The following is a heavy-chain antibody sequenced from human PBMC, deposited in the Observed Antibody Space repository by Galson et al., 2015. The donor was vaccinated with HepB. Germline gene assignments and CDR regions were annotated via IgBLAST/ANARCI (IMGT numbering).Heavy chain of an antibody. Sequence: SLRLSCAASGFTFSSYAMHWVRQAPGKGLEWVAVISYDGSNKYYADSVKGRFTISRDNSKNTLYLQMNSLRAEDTAVYYCARDPYCSGGSCYHETYWFDPWGQGTLVTVSS. CDR2: ISYDGSNK. V-gene: IGHV3-30*04. D-gene: IGHD2-15*01. CDR1: GFTFSSYA. J-gene: IGHJ5*02. CDR3: ARDPYCSGGSCYHETYWFDP.